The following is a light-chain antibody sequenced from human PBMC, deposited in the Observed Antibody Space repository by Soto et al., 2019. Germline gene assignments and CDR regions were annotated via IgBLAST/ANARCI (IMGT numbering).Light chain of an antibody. V-gene: IGKV4-1*01. J-gene: IGKJ1*01. Sequence: DSVMTQSPDSLAVSLGERATINCKSNQTFLYSSNNKNYLAWYQQRPGQPPKLLIYWASTRESGVPARFSGSGSGTDFTLTISSLQAEDVAVYYCQQYYNVPPAFGQGTKVDIK. CDR1: QTFLYSSNNKNY. CDR3: QQYYNVPPA. CDR2: WAS.